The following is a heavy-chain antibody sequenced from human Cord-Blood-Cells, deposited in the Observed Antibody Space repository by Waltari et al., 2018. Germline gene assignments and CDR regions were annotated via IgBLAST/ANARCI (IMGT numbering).Heavy chain of an antibody. CDR3: ARAVLAAAGTNWFDP. D-gene: IGHD6-13*01. Sequence: EVQLVQSGAEVKKPGESLKISCKGSGYSFTSYWIGWVRQMRGKGLEWMGITYPCDSGTRYIPSVQGQVTIPADKSISTAYLQWSSLKASDTAMYYCARAVLAAAGTNWFDPWGQGTLVTVSS. J-gene: IGHJ5*02. V-gene: IGHV5-51*01. CDR1: GYSFTSYW. CDR2: TYPCDSGT.